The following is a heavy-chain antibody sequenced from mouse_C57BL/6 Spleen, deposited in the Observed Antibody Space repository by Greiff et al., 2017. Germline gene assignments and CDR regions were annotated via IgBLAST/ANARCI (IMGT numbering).Heavy chain of an antibody. V-gene: IGHV2-9-1*01. CDR2: IWTGGGT. Sequence: VHLVESGPGLVAPSQSLSITCTVSGFSLTSYAISWVRLPPGKGLELLGVIWTGGGTNYNSAPKSRLSISKDNSKSQVFLKMNSLQTDDTARYYCARNTTSVVATKGYAMDYWGQGTSVTVSS. D-gene: IGHD1-1*01. CDR1: GFSLTSYA. J-gene: IGHJ4*01. CDR3: ARNTTSVVATKGYAMDY.